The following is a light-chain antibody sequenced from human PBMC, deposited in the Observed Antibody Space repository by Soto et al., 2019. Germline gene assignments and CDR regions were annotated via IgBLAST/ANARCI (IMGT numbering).Light chain of an antibody. J-gene: IGKJ1*01. CDR2: GAS. Sequence: EVVLTQSPGTLSLSPGERATLSCRASQSVSSGYLGWYQQKPGQAPRLLIYGASSRATGIPDRFSGSGSGTAFTLTISRLETEDFAVYFCQQYTYSPWTFGQGTKVQIK. CDR3: QQYTYSPWT. V-gene: IGKV3-20*01. CDR1: QSVSSGY.